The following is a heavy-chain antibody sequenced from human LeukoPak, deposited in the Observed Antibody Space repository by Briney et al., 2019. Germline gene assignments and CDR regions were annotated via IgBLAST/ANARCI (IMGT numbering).Heavy chain of an antibody. V-gene: IGHV4-59*01. J-gene: IGHJ1*01. CDR2: TRYGGTT. Sequence: SETLSLTCSVSDDSISDYYWCWIRQPPGRGLEWIGYTRYGGTTSQNPSLKSRVTMSVDTSKNRLSLRLTSVTAADTAVYYCARGSGIHAWNPQHWGQGTLVTVSS. CDR3: ARGSGIHAWNPQH. CDR1: DDSISDYY. D-gene: IGHD1-1*01.